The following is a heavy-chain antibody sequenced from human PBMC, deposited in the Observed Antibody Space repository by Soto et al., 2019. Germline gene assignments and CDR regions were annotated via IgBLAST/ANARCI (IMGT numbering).Heavy chain of an antibody. CDR3: ARKPGRGWEYYYGMDV. J-gene: IGHJ6*02. Sequence: QVQLVQSGAEVKKPGSSVKVSCKASGGTFSSYAISWVRQAPGQGLEWMGGIIPIFGTANYAQKFQGRVTITADESTSTDYMELSSLRSEDTAVYYCARKPGRGWEYYYGMDVWGQGTTVTVSS. V-gene: IGHV1-69*01. CDR2: IIPIFGTA. D-gene: IGHD1-26*01. CDR1: GGTFSSYA.